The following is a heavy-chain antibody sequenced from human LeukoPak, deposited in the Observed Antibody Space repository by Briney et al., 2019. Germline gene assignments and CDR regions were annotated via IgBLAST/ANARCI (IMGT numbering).Heavy chain of an antibody. Sequence: SETLSLTCAVSGYSISSGYYWGWIRPPPGKGLEWIGSIYHSGSTYYNPSLKSRVTISVDTSKNQCSLKLSSVTAADTAVYYCARLAAQGGYWGQGTLVTVSS. V-gene: IGHV4-38-2*01. CDR3: ARLAAQGGY. CDR2: IYHSGST. J-gene: IGHJ4*02. CDR1: GYSISSGYY. D-gene: IGHD6-13*01.